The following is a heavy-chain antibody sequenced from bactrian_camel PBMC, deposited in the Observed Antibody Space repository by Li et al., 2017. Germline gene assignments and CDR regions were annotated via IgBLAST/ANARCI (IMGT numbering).Heavy chain of an antibody. Sequence: VQLVESGGGSVEAGESLTLSCLVGGYSRCTGWFRRHPQKQREGVAVIDSDGNTDVADSVKGRFTISQDNAKKTLYLQLNNLKLEDTATYYCGVINPVVPGCPPLGSRADNEYLFWGQGTQVTVS. J-gene: IGHJ4*01. CDR1: GYSRCT. D-gene: IGHD3*01. V-gene: IGHV3S53*01. CDR2: IDSDGNT. CDR3: GVINPVVPGCPPLGSRADNEYLF.